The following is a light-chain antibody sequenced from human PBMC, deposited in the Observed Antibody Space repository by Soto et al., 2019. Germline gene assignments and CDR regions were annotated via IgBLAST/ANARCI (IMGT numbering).Light chain of an antibody. V-gene: IGLV4-69*01. CDR1: SGHSNYA. J-gene: IGLJ2*01. CDR2: LNSDGSH. CDR3: QTWGTDTHVV. Sequence: QLVLTQSPSASASLGASVKLTCTLSSGHSNYAIAWHQQQPEKGPRYLMKLNSDGSHSKGDGIPDRFSGSSSGAERYLTISSLQSEDEADYYYQTWGTDTHVVFGGGTKLTVL.